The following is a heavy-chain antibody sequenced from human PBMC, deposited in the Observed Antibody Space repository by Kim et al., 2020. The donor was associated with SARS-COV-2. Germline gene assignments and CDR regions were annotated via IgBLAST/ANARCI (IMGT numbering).Heavy chain of an antibody. D-gene: IGHD3-10*01. J-gene: IGHJ5*02. V-gene: IGHV1-69*13. CDR3: ARAIGGITMVRGVIIPNDPLPSA. CDR2: IIPIFGTA. Sequence: SVKVSCKASGGTFSSYAISWVRQAPGQGLEWMGGIIPIFGTANYAQKFQGRVTITADESTSTAYMELSSLRSEDTAVYYCARAIGGITMVRGVIIPNDPLPSAWGQGTLVTVSS. CDR1: GGTFSSYA.